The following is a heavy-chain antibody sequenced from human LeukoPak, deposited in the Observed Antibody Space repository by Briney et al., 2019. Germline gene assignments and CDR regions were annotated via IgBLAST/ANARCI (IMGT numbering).Heavy chain of an antibody. D-gene: IGHD3-22*01. J-gene: IGHJ4*02. CDR3: AREGDSSGYSIDY. Sequence: PGGSLRLSCAASGFTFSSYWMHWVRQAPGKGLVWVSRINTSGSSTSYADSVKGRFTISRDNAKNTLYLQMNRLRAEDTAVYYCAREGDSSGYSIDYWGQGTLVTVSS. CDR2: INTSGSST. CDR1: GFTFSSYW. V-gene: IGHV3-74*01.